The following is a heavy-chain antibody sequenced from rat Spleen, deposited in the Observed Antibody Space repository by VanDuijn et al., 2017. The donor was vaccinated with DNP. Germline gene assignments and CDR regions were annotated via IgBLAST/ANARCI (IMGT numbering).Heavy chain of an antibody. D-gene: IGHD1-11*01. V-gene: IGHV2S8*01. Sequence: QGQLKESGPGLVQPSQTLSLTCTVSGFSLISYGVSWVRQPPGKGLEWIAAISNSGITYYNSALKSRLSISRDTSRSQVFLKMNSLQTEDTAMYFCARWEGINAYWGQGTLVTVSS. CDR1: GFSLISYG. CDR2: ISNSGIT. J-gene: IGHJ3*01. CDR3: ARWEGINAY.